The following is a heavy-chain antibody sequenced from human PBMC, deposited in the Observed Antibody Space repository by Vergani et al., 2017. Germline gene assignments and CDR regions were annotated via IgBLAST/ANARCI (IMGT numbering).Heavy chain of an antibody. CDR3: ARDRLYSTTWPFLLLDMDV. CDR2: FYTGGGT. D-gene: IGHD5-18*01. J-gene: IGHJ6*02. Sequence: QLQLQESGPGLVRPSQTLSLTCTVSGGSISSGSYYWSWFRQPAGKGLEWIGHFYTGGGTGYNPSLKSRVTISVDTSKNQFSLQLSSVTAADTSVYYCARDRLYSTTWPFLLLDMDVWGQGTTVTVS. V-gene: IGHV4-61*02. CDR1: GGSISSGSYY.